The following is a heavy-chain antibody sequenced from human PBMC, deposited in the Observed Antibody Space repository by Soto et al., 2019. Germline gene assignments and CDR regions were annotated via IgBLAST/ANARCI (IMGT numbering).Heavy chain of an antibody. CDR2: IWYDGSNK. V-gene: IGHV3-33*01. J-gene: IGHJ5*02. CDR1: GFTFSDYG. Sequence: QVQLVESGGGVVQPGTSLRLSCAASGFTFSDYGLHWVRQAPGKGLEWAAVIWYDGSNKYYADSVKGRFTISRDNAKNTLYLQMNRLRVEDTAVYYCARDRARPILSAVDLNWFEPWGQGTLVTVSS. CDR3: ARDRARPILSAVDLNWFEP. D-gene: IGHD6-13*01.